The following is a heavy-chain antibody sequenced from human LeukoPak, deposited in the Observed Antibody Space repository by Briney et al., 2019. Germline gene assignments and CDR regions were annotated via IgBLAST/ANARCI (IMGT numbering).Heavy chain of an antibody. Sequence: GASVKVSCKASGGTFSSYAISWVRQAPGQGLEWMGGIIPIFGTANYAQKFQGRVTITADESTSTAYMELSSLRSEDTAVYYCATGPYYYDAVPYFDYWGQGTLVTVSS. D-gene: IGHD3-22*01. CDR2: IIPIFGTA. J-gene: IGHJ4*02. CDR1: GGTFSSYA. CDR3: ATGPYYYDAVPYFDY. V-gene: IGHV1-69*13.